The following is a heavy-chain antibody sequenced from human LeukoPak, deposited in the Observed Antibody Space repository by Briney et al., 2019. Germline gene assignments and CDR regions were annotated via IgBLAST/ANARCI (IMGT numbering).Heavy chain of an antibody. V-gene: IGHV1-18*01. CDR2: ISAYNGNT. CDR1: GGTFSSYT. Sequence: APVKVSCKASGGTFSSYTISWVRQAPGQGLEWMGWISAYNGNTNYAQKLQGRVTITTDTSTSTAYMELRSLRSDDTAVYHCARDGSMVRGSFDYWGQGTLVTVSS. J-gene: IGHJ4*02. CDR3: ARDGSMVRGSFDY. D-gene: IGHD3-10*01.